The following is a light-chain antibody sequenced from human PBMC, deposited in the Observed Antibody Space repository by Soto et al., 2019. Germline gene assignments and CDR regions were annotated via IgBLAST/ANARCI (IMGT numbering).Light chain of an antibody. Sequence: QSALTQPASVSGSPGQSITISCTGTSSDVGSYDVVSWYQQHPGRAPKLMIYEVTKRPSGVSNHFSGSKSGNTASLTISGLQAEDEADYYCCSYAGSSIWVFGGGTKLTVL. CDR2: EVT. J-gene: IGLJ3*02. V-gene: IGLV2-23*02. CDR3: CSYAGSSIWV. CDR1: SSDVGSYDV.